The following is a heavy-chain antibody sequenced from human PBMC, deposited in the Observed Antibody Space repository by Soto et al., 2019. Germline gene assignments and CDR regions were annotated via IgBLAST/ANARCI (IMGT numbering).Heavy chain of an antibody. J-gene: IGHJ4*02. V-gene: IGHV4-39*01. CDR3: ARQRGSSSILSDY. CDR2: IYYSGST. Sequence: PSETLSLTCTVSGGSISSGGYYWSWIRQHPGKGLEWIGYIYYSGSTYYNPSLKSRVTISVDTSKNQFSLKLSSVTAADTAVYYCARQRGSSSILSDYWGQGTLVTVSS. D-gene: IGHD6-6*01. CDR1: GGSISSGGYY.